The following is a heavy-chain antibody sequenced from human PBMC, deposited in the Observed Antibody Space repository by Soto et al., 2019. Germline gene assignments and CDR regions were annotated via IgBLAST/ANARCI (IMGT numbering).Heavy chain of an antibody. CDR2: ITAASDTI. Sequence: EVQLVESGGGLAQPGGSLRLSCEAAGFTFSIYTMNWVRQAPGKGLGWVSYITAASDTIYYADSVKGRFTISRDNAKNSLYLQMNSLRDEDTAVYYCARHYTTSRVGAWFDPWGQGTLVTVSS. CDR3: ARHYTTSRVGAWFDP. D-gene: IGHD3-3*01. CDR1: GFTFSIYT. J-gene: IGHJ5*02. V-gene: IGHV3-48*02.